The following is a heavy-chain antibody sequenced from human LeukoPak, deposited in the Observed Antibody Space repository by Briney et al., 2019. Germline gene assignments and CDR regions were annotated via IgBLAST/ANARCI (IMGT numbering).Heavy chain of an antibody. J-gene: IGHJ4*02. V-gene: IGHV4-59*12. CDR3: ARRSPYSTGWSSYFDY. CDR1: GGSISSCY. CDR2: IYYSGST. D-gene: IGHD6-19*01. Sequence: PSETLSLTCTVSGGSISSCYWSWIRQPPGKGLEWIGYIYYSGSTNYNPSLKSRVTISVDTSKNQFSLKLTSVTAADSAVYYCARRSPYSTGWSSYFDYWGQGALVTVSS.